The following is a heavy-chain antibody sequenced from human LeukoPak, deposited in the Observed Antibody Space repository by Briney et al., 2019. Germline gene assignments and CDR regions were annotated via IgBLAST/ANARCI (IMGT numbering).Heavy chain of an antibody. CDR1: GFTFSSYR. J-gene: IGHJ6*03. CDR2: ISSSSSYI. CDR3: ARVASAMTTTDYYMDV. Sequence: GGSLRLSCAASGFTFSSYRMNWVRQAPGRGLEWVSSISSSSSYIYYADSVRGRFTISRDNAKNSLYLQMNSLRAEDTAVYYCARVASAMTTTDYYMDVWGKGTTVTVSS. V-gene: IGHV3-21*01. D-gene: IGHD4-17*01.